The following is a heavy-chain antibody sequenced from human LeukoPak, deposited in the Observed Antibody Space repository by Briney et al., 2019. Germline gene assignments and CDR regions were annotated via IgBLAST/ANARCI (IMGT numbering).Heavy chain of an antibody. CDR3: ARGEYYDSSGYYATRVNRPKNYYYYYGMDV. J-gene: IGHJ6*02. V-gene: IGHV4-31*03. CDR1: GGSISSGGYY. Sequence: NPSETLSLTCTVSGGSISSGGYYWSWIRQHPGKGLEWIGYIYYSGSTYYNPSLKSRVTISVDTSKNQFSLKLSSVTAADTAVYYCARGEYYDSSGYYATRVNRPKNYYYYYGMDVWGQGTTVTVSS. CDR2: IYYSGST. D-gene: IGHD3-22*01.